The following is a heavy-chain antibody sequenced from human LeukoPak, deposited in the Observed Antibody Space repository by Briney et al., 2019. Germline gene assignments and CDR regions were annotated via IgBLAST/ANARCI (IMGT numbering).Heavy chain of an antibody. V-gene: IGHV3-43D*03. CDR1: GFTFDDYA. Sequence: GGSLRLSCAASGFTFDDYAMHWVPQVPGKGLEWLSVISSDGGGISYAASVKGRFTISRDNSKNSQYLQMNSLTTEDTAFYYCVRGGSYFDYWGQGTLVTVSS. J-gene: IGHJ4*02. D-gene: IGHD1-26*01. CDR2: ISSDGGGI. CDR3: VRGGSYFDY.